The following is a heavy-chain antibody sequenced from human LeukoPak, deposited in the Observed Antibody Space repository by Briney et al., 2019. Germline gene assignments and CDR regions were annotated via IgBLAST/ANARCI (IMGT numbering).Heavy chain of an antibody. Sequence: PGGSLRLSCAASGFTLSSYGITWVRQPPGKGLEWVSTISATGGSTYYADSVKGRFTISRDNSNDTLYLQMNSLRADDTAVYYCAKGGYSSGWRNYFDYWGQGTLVTVPS. CDR2: ISATGGST. J-gene: IGHJ4*02. V-gene: IGHV3-23*01. D-gene: IGHD6-19*01. CDR1: GFTLSSYG. CDR3: AKGGYSSGWRNYFDY.